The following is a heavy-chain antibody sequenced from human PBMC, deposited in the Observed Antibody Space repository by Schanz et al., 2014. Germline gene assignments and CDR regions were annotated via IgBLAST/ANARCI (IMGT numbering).Heavy chain of an antibody. Sequence: EVQLLESGGGLVKPGGFLRLSCAASGFTFSDAWMSWVRQAPGKGLEWVANIKRDGSEKNYLDSVKGRFTISRDNAKNSLFLQMNSLRAEDTAVYYCVRDSFFAFDYWGQGTLVTVSS. CDR3: VRDSFFAFDY. V-gene: IGHV3-7*01. CDR1: GFTFSDAW. D-gene: IGHD3-3*01. J-gene: IGHJ4*02. CDR2: IKRDGSEK.